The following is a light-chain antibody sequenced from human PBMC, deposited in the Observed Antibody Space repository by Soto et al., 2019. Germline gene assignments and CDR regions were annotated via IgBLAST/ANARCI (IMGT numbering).Light chain of an antibody. J-gene: IGKJ1*01. CDR3: QKYNNLPET. CDR1: QSVSSN. Sequence: EIVMAQSPATLSVSPGERATLSCRSSQSVSSNLAWYQQKPGQAPRLLIYGASTRATGIPARLSGSGSGTEFTLTISSLQSEDFAVYYCQKYNNLPETFGQGTKVDIK. V-gene: IGKV3-15*01. CDR2: GAS.